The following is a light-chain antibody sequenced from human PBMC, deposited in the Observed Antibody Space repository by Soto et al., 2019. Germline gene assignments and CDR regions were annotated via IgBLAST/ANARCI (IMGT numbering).Light chain of an antibody. CDR2: GAS. V-gene: IGKV3-20*01. CDR1: QSVGSN. Sequence: EIVMTQSPAALSVSPGERTTLSCRASQSVGSNLAWYQQKPGQAPRLLIYGASSRATGIPDRFSGSGSGTDFTLTISRLEPEDFAVYYCQQYGSSRWTFGQGTKVDI. CDR3: QQYGSSRWT. J-gene: IGKJ1*01.